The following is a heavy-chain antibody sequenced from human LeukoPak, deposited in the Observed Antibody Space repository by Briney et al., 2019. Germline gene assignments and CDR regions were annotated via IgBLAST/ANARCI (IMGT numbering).Heavy chain of an antibody. J-gene: IGHJ3*02. CDR2: ISYDGSNK. V-gene: IGHV3-30-3*01. Sequence: PGRSLRLSCAASGFTFSSYAMHWVRQAPGKGLEWVAVISYDGSNKYYADSVKGRFTISRDNSKNTLYLQMNSLRAEDTAVYYCARILQTVTLLRDDAFDIWGQGTMVTVSS. CDR3: ARILQTVTLLRDDAFDI. CDR1: GFTFSSYA. D-gene: IGHD4-17*01.